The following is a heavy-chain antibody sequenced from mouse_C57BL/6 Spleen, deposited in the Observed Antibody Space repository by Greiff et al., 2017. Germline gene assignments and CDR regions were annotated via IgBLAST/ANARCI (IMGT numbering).Heavy chain of an antibody. Sequence: VQLQQSGAELVRPGASVKLSCTASGFNIKDDYMHWVKQRPEQGLEWIGWIDPENGDTEYASKFQGKATITADTSSNTAYLQLSSLTCEDTAVYYYTTNLYVDYWCQGTSVTVSS. CDR2: IDPENGDT. CDR1: GFNIKDDY. D-gene: IGHD2-3*01. CDR3: TTNLYVDY. V-gene: IGHV14-4*01. J-gene: IGHJ4*01.